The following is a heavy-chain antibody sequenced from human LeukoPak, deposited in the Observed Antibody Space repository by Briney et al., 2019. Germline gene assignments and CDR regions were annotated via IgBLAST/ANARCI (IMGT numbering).Heavy chain of an antibody. Sequence: PGRSLRLSCAASGFIFDHFAMHWVRQAPGKGLEWVAVISYDGSNKYYADSVKGRFTISRDNSKNTLYLQMNSLRAEDTAVYYCARDRGEYYYDSSGPFDYWGQGTLVTVSS. CDR3: ARDRGEYYYDSSGPFDY. CDR2: ISYDGSNK. V-gene: IGHV3-30-3*01. D-gene: IGHD3-22*01. J-gene: IGHJ4*02. CDR1: GFIFDHFA.